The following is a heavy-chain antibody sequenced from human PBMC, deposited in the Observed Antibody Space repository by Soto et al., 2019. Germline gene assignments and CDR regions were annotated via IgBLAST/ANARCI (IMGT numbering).Heavy chain of an antibody. CDR1: GFTFSSYA. D-gene: IGHD6-19*01. CDR3: AVAGTGYYYYYMDV. Sequence: EVQLLESGGGLVQPGGSLRLSCAASGFTFSSYAISWVRQAPGKGLEWVSAISGSGGSTYYADSVKGRFTISRDNSKNTLYLQMNSLRAEDTAVYYCAVAGTGYYYYYMDVWGKGTTVTVSS. V-gene: IGHV3-23*01. CDR2: ISGSGGST. J-gene: IGHJ6*03.